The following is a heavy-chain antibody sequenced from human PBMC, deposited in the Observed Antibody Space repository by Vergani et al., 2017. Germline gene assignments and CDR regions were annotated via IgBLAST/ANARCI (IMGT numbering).Heavy chain of an antibody. D-gene: IGHD2-8*01. CDR2: IRHDGIT. V-gene: IGHV4-34*01. CDR3: AREXYCTNGVCFTLFDV. CDR1: GGSFNDYW. J-gene: IGHJ4*02. Sequence: QAQLQQWGAGLLKPSETLALTCAIYGGSFNDYWWTWIRQPPGKGLEWIGEIRHDGITHYSPSLKSRVTISIDTSTHQFSLNLRSVTAADTAGYYCAREXYCTNGVCFTLFDVWGQGALVTVSS.